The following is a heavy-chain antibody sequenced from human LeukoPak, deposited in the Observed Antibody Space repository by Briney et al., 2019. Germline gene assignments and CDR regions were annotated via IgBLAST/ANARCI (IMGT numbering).Heavy chain of an antibody. Sequence: GGSLRLSXAASGFTFSSYAMSWVRQAPGKGVEWVSAISGSGGSIYYADSVKGRFIISRDNSKNTLYLQMNSLRAEDTAVYYCAKGVYYDSSAYNAFDIWGQGTMVTVSS. D-gene: IGHD3-22*01. J-gene: IGHJ3*02. CDR3: AKGVYYDSSAYNAFDI. V-gene: IGHV3-23*01. CDR1: GFTFSSYA. CDR2: ISGSGGSI.